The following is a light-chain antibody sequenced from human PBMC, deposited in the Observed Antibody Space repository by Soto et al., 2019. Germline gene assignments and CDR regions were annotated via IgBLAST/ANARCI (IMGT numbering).Light chain of an antibody. CDR3: QQYDNLPLT. V-gene: IGKV1-33*01. J-gene: IGKJ4*01. Sequence: DIQMTQSPSSLSASVGDRVTITCRASQSISSYLNWYQQKPGKAPKLLIYAASSLQSGVPSRFSGSGSGTDFTFTISSLQPEDIATYYCQQYDNLPLTLGGGTKVDIK. CDR2: AAS. CDR1: QSISSY.